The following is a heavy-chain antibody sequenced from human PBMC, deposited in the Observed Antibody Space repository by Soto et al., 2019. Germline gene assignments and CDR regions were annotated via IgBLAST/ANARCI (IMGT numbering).Heavy chain of an antibody. CDR1: GFSLNTGGVG. D-gene: IGHD3-10*01. CDR2: IYWDDDE. V-gene: IGHV2-5*02. Sequence: ITLKESGPTLVKPTQTLTLTCTFSGFSLNTGGVGVGWVRQPRGKAMEWLALIYWDDDERYRPSLRSRLNITXDPMYNXXVLTMTNMDPEDTATYYCVRNWRYYGGDYYYGMDAWGQGTTVTVSS. J-gene: IGHJ6*02. CDR3: VRNWRYYGGDYYYGMDA.